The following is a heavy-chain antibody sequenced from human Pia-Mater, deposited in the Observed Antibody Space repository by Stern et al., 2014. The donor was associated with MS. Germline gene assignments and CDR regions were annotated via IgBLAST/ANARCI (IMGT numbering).Heavy chain of an antibody. D-gene: IGHD2-21*02. CDR3: ARGREVYMVTDAFDS. Sequence: QVQLMQSGAAVKKPGASVKDSCKTSGYTFSNFDINWVRQDPGQGLEWVGRIGPNSDATRYAQKFQGRVTITRDSSISTASLALSSLRYDDTAVYYCARGREVYMVTDAFDSWGQGTLVTVSS. J-gene: IGHJ4*02. CDR1: GYTFSNFD. V-gene: IGHV1-8*01. CDR2: IGPNSDAT.